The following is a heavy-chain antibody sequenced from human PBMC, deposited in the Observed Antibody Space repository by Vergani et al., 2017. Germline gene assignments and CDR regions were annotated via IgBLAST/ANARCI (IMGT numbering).Heavy chain of an antibody. CDR3: AKLPQGFLECCGWFDP. Sequence: EVQLLESGGGLVQPGGSLRLSCAASGFTFSSYAMSWVRQAPGKGLEWVSAISGSGGSTYYADSVKGRFTISRDNSKNTLYLQMNSLRAEDTAVYYCAKLPQGFLECCGWFDPWGQGTLVTVSS. V-gene: IGHV3-23*01. J-gene: IGHJ5*02. CDR1: GFTFSSYA. CDR2: ISGSGGST. D-gene: IGHD3-3*01.